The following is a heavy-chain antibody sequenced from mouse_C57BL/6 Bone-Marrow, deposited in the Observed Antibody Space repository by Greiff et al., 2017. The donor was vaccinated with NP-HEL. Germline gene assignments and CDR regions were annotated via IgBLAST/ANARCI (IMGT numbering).Heavy chain of an antibody. CDR3: ARLDTYYSNYSWFAY. Sequence: EVQRVESGGGLVKPGGSLKLSCAASGFTFSSYTMSWVRQTPEKRLEWVATISGGGGNTYYPDSVKGRFTISRDNAKNTLYLQMSSLRSEDTALYYCARLDTYYSNYSWFAYWGQGTLVTVSA. CDR2: ISGGGGNT. D-gene: IGHD2-5*01. V-gene: IGHV5-9*01. J-gene: IGHJ3*01. CDR1: GFTFSSYT.